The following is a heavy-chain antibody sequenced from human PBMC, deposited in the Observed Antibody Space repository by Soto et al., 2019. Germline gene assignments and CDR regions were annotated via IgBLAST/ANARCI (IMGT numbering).Heavy chain of an antibody. J-gene: IGHJ5*02. Sequence: PGGSLSLSCAASGFTFSNYAMSWVRQAPGKGLEWVSTISGGGSTTYYADSVKGRFTISRDNSKNTLYLQMNTLRAEDTAMYHCAKTLPSDYGWFDPWGQGTLVTVSS. CDR2: ISGGGSTT. CDR1: GFTFSNYA. D-gene: IGHD4-17*01. CDR3: AKTLPSDYGWFDP. V-gene: IGHV3-23*01.